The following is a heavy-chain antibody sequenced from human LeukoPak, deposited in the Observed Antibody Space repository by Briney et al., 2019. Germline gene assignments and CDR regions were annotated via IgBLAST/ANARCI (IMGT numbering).Heavy chain of an antibody. CDR2: INPNSGGT. V-gene: IGHV1-2*02. CDR1: GYTFTDYY. CDR3: ARDRLRGYSSGWYMNAFDI. D-gene: IGHD6-19*01. J-gene: IGHJ3*02. Sequence: ASVTVSCKASGYTFTDYYVHWVRQAPGQGLEWMGWINPNSGGTNYAQKFQGRVTMTRGTSISTAYMELSRLRSDDTAVYYCARDRLRGYSSGWYMNAFDIWGQGTMVTVSS.